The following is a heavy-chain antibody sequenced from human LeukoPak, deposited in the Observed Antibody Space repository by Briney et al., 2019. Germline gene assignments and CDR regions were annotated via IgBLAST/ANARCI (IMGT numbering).Heavy chain of an antibody. CDR2: ISGSGSTI. J-gene: IGHJ4*02. Sequence: GGSLRLSCTASGFTFSDYYMSWIRQAPGKGLEWVSYISGSGSTIYYADSVKDRFTISRDNAKNSLYLQMISLSAEDTAVYFCARGSGDSSGTFDYWGQGTLVTVSS. CDR3: ARGSGDSSGTFDY. V-gene: IGHV3-11*01. CDR1: GFTFSDYY. D-gene: IGHD3-22*01.